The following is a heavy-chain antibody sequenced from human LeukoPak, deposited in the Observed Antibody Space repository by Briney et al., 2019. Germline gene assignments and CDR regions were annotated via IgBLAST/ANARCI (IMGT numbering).Heavy chain of an antibody. CDR3: ARDLGDYVGYDAFDI. V-gene: IGHV3-48*04. J-gene: IGHJ3*02. CDR1: GFTFSSYS. Sequence: GGSLRLSCAASGFTFSSYSMNWVRQAPGRGLEWLSYITGSGGKTYYADSVKGRFTISRDNANKLLFLHMNSLRAEDTAVYYCARDLGDYVGYDAFDIWGQGTMVTVSS. CDR2: ITGSGGKT. D-gene: IGHD4-17*01.